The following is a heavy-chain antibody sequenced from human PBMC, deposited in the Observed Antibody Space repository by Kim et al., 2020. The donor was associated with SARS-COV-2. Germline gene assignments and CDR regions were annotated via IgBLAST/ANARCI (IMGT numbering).Heavy chain of an antibody. CDR3: ARRRYSGYESAFDI. CDR2: IYYSGST. Sequence: SETLSLTCTVSGGSISSYYWSWIRQPPGKGLEWIGYIYYSGSTNYNPSLKSRVTISVDTSKNQFSLKLSSVTAADTAVYYCARRRYSGYESAFDIWGQG. J-gene: IGHJ3*02. V-gene: IGHV4-59*08. D-gene: IGHD5-12*01. CDR1: GGSISSYY.